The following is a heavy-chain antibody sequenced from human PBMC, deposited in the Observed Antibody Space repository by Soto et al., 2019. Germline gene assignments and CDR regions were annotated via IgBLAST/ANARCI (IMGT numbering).Heavy chain of an antibody. CDR2: FDPEDGET. Sequence: QVQLVQSGAEVKKPGASVKVSCKVSGYTLTELSMHWVRQAPGKGLEWRGGFDPEDGETIYAKKFQGRVTMTEDTSTATAYMELSSLRSEDTAVYYCARGDDYGDYGFVGTYAFDIWGQGTMVTVSS. V-gene: IGHV1-24*01. CDR1: GYTLTELS. D-gene: IGHD4-17*01. CDR3: ARGDDYGDYGFVGTYAFDI. J-gene: IGHJ3*02.